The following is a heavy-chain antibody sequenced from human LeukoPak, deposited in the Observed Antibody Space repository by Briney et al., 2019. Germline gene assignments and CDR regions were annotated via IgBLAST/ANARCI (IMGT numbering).Heavy chain of an antibody. J-gene: IGHJ4*02. Sequence: GGSLRPSCAASGFTFSSYSMNWVRQAPGKGLEWVSSISSSSSYIYYADSVKGRFTISRDNAKNSLYLQMNSLRAEDTAVYYCARDPSRIQLWLRVRYFDYWGQGTLVTVSS. D-gene: IGHD5-18*01. CDR1: GFTFSSYS. V-gene: IGHV3-21*01. CDR3: ARDPSRIQLWLRVRYFDY. CDR2: ISSSSSYI.